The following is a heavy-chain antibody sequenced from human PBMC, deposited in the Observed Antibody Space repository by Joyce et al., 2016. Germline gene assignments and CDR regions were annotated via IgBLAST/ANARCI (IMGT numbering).Heavy chain of an antibody. D-gene: IGHD4-11*01. Sequence: EVQLVQSGAEVKKPGESLTISCQTSGYTFGSYWIGWVRQKLGQGLEWMGIILPEDSDVQYSPSFRGQVTISADTSINTAYLRWSRLRTSDTAIYYCARHGAPRVTTNWFGPWGQGTLVTVSS. V-gene: IGHV5-51*01. CDR3: ARHGAPRVTTNWFGP. CDR2: ILPEDSDV. CDR1: GYTFGSYW. J-gene: IGHJ5*02.